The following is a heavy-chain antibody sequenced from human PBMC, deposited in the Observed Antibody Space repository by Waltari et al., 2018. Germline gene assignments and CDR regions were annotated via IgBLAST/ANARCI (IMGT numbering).Heavy chain of an antibody. J-gene: IGHJ4*02. V-gene: IGHV1-2*02. CDR2: INPNSGAT. CDR3: ARVRFYYFDY. D-gene: IGHD3-16*01. Sequence: QVQLVQSGAEVREPGASVKVSCKGSRHTFTTYYINWVRQAPGQGLEWMGWINPNSGATNYAREFQGRVTMTRDTSINTAYMELSGLRSDDSAVYYCARVRFYYFDYWGQGTPVTVSS. CDR1: RHTFTTYY.